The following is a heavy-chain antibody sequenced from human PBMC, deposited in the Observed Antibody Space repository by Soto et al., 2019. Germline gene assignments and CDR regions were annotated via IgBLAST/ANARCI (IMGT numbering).Heavy chain of an antibody. Sequence: GVLIRNWSSGAGYSFTSYWISWVSQMPGKGLEWMGRIDPSDSYTNYSPSFQGHVTISADKSISTACLQWSSLKASDTAMYYCARLLLSRVDFDPWGQGTLVTVSS. J-gene: IGHJ5*02. CDR3: ARLLLSRVDFDP. CDR1: GYSFTSYW. D-gene: IGHD3-16*02. CDR2: IDPSDSYT. V-gene: IGHV5-10-1*01.